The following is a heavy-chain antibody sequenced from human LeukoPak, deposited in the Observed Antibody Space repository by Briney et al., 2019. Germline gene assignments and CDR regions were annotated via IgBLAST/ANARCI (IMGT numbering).Heavy chain of an antibody. CDR3: ARDVPYHDTSEAFDI. Sequence: QTGGSLRLSCAASGFTFSSYGMHWVRQAPGKGPEWVSRINGDGTSTTYAASVKGRFTISRDNAKNTLYLQMNSLGAEDTAVYYCARDVPYHDTSEAFDIWGQGTMVTVSS. V-gene: IGHV3-74*03. CDR1: GFTFSSYG. D-gene: IGHD3-22*01. J-gene: IGHJ3*02. CDR2: INGDGTST.